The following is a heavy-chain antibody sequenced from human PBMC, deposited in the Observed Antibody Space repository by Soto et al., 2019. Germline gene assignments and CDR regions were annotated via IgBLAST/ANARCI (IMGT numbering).Heavy chain of an antibody. CDR3: ARPMVRGVSKAHTQYGMDV. CDR2: IDPSDSYT. V-gene: IGHV5-10-1*01. Sequence: GESLKISCKGSGYSFTSYWISWVRQMPGKGLEGMGRIDPSDSYTNYSPSFQGHVTTPADKSISTAYLQWSSLKASDTAMYHGARPMVRGVSKAHTQYGMDVWGQGTTVTVSS. J-gene: IGHJ6*02. D-gene: IGHD3-10*01. CDR1: GYSFTSYW.